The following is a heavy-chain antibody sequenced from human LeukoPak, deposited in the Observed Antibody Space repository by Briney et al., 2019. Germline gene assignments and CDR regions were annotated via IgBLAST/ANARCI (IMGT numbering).Heavy chain of an antibody. CDR3: TTGYSGYDQPGAY. V-gene: IGHV3-15*01. J-gene: IGHJ4*02. D-gene: IGHD5-12*01. Sequence: GGSLRLSCAASGFTFSNAWMSWVSQAPGKWLEWVGRIKSKTDGGTTDYAAPVKGRFTISRDDSKNTLYLQMNSLKTEDTAVYYCTTGYSGYDQPGAYWGQGTLVTVSS. CDR2: IKSKTDGGTT. CDR1: GFTFSNAW.